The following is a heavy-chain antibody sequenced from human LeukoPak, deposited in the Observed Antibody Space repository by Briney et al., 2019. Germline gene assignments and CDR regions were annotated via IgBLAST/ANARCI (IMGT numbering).Heavy chain of an antibody. CDR3: ARGPDYLLWFGERSGMDV. CDR1: GDSITNTNW. V-gene: IGHV4-4*02. CDR2: IDHRGNT. Sequence: PSETLSLTCAVSGDSITNTNWWNWVRQPPGKGLEWIAEIDHRGNTNYNPSLKSRVTISVDTSKNQFSLKLSSVTAADTAVYYCARGPDYLLWFGERSGMDVWGKGTTVTVSS. D-gene: IGHD3-10*01. J-gene: IGHJ6*04.